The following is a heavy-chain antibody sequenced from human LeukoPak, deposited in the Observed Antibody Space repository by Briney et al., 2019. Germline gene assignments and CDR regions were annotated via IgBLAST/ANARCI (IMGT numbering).Heavy chain of an antibody. J-gene: IGHJ4*02. D-gene: IGHD3-10*01. Sequence: SETLSLTCTVSGGSISSYYWSWIRQPPGKGLEWIGYIYYSGSTYYNPSLKSRVTISVDTSKNQFSLKLSSVTAADTAVYYCELIGADFDYWGQGTLVTVSS. V-gene: IGHV4-59*08. CDR3: ELIGADFDY. CDR2: IYYSGST. CDR1: GGSISSYY.